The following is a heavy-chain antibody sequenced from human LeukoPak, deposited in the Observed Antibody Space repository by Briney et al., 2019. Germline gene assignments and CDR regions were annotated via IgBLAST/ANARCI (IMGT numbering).Heavy chain of an antibody. V-gene: IGHV3-7*01. CDR1: GFTFSRYW. D-gene: IGHD1-26*01. J-gene: IGHJ4*02. CDR3: ARVYGGPSIVGVHFDY. Sequence: PGGSLRLSCAASGFTFSRYWMTWVRQGPGKGLEWVANLKQDGSEKDYVDSVKGRFTMSRDNAKNSLYLQMNSLRAEDTAVYYCARVYGGPSIVGVHFDYWGQGTLVTVSS. CDR2: LKQDGSEK.